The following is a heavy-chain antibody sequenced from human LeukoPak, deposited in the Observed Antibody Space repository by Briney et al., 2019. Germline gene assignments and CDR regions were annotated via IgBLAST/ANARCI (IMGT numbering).Heavy chain of an antibody. V-gene: IGHV3-48*03. CDR3: ARERATLDYYYYMDV. CDR1: GFTFSNYE. D-gene: IGHD5-12*01. CDR2: ISDSGTTI. Sequence: GGSLRLSCAASGFTFSNYEMNWVRQAPGKGLEWVSYISDSGTTIYYGDSVKGRFTIPRDNAKKSLYLQMNSLRAEDTAVYYCARERATLDYYYYMDVWGKGTTVTVSS. J-gene: IGHJ6*03.